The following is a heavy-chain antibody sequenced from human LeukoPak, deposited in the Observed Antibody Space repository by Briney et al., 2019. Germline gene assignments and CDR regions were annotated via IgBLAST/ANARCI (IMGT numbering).Heavy chain of an antibody. CDR2: IRYDGSNK. V-gene: IGHV3-30*02. CDR3: AKDVGYSYGYFDH. CDR1: GFTFSSYG. Sequence: GGSLRLSCAASGFTFSSYGMSWFRQAPGKGLEWGSFIRYDGSNKYYADSVKGRFTISRDNSKNTLYLQVNSLRADDTGVYYCAKDVGYSYGYFDHWGQGSLVTVSS. J-gene: IGHJ4*02. D-gene: IGHD5-18*01.